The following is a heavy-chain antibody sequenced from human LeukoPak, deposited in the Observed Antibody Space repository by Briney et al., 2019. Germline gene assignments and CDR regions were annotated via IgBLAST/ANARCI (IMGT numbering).Heavy chain of an antibody. CDR3: AKAHLSRYYDSSGYSSFDY. CDR1: GFTFSSYG. CDR2: IRYDGSSE. Sequence: SGGSLRLSCAASGFTFSSYGMHWVRQAPGKGLEWVAFIRYDGSSEYYADSVKGRFTISRDNSKNTLYLQMNSLRAEDTAVYYCAKAHLSRYYDSSGYSSFDYWGQGTLVTVSS. V-gene: IGHV3-30*02. D-gene: IGHD3-22*01. J-gene: IGHJ4*02.